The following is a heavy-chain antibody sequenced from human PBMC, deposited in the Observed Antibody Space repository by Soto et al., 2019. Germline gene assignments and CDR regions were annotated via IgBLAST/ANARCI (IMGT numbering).Heavy chain of an antibody. J-gene: IGHJ4*02. CDR3: AKAFPYCSGGSCYSYPDY. D-gene: IGHD2-15*01. Sequence: EVQLLESGGGSVQPGGSLRLSCAASGFTFSSYAMSWVRQAPGKGLEWVSAISGSGGSTYYADSVKGRFTISRDNSKNTLYLQMNSLRAEDTAVYYCAKAFPYCSGGSCYSYPDYWGQGTLVTVSS. V-gene: IGHV3-23*01. CDR1: GFTFSSYA. CDR2: ISGSGGST.